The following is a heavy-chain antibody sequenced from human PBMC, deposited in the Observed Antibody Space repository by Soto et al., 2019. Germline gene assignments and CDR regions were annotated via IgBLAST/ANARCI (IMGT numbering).Heavy chain of an antibody. CDR1: GFDFNKAW. CDR2: LKGKNAGGTI. D-gene: IGHD6-25*01. V-gene: IGHV3-15*07. J-gene: IGHJ4*02. Sequence: GGSLRLSCAASGFDFNKAWLSWVRQVPGKGLERVGRLKGKNAGGTIDHAAPVTGRFTISGDDSRNMFYLQMNSLKIEDTAVYFCATEFGYSSGQKDHGGKGTLVTVSS. CDR3: ATEFGYSSGQKDH.